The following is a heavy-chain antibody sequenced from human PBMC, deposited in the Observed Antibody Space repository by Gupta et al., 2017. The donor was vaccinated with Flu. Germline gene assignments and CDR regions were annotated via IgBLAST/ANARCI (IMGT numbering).Heavy chain of an antibody. V-gene: IGHV3-33*01. CDR1: GFTLISYG. D-gene: IGHD2-8*02. J-gene: IGHJ6*02. CDR3: ARVSVVYAISGMDV. Sequence: QVQLVASGGGVVQPGGCLGLSCVASGFTLISYGMHWVRQAPGKGLEWVAVIWYDGSNKYYADSVKGRFTISRDNSKNTLYLQMNSLRAEDTAVYYCARVSVVYAISGMDVWGQGTTVTVSS. CDR2: IWYDGSNK.